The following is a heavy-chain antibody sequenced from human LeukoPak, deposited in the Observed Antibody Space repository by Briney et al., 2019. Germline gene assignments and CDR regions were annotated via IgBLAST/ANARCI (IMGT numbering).Heavy chain of an antibody. V-gene: IGHV1-24*01. D-gene: IGHD3-3*01. CDR3: ATDGAEGLRLSNLGDAFHI. Sequence: ASVKVSCKVFGYTLTELSMHWVRQAPGKGLEWMGGFDPDDGETIYAQKFQGRVTMTEGTSTDTAYMELSSLRSEDTAVYYCATDGAEGLRLSNLGDAFHIWGQGTMVTVSS. CDR1: GYTLTELS. CDR2: FDPDDGET. J-gene: IGHJ3*02.